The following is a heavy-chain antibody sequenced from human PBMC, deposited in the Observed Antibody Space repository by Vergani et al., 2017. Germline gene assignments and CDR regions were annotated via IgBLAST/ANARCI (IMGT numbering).Heavy chain of an antibody. J-gene: IGHJ4*02. CDR2: ISGSGGST. V-gene: IGHV3-9*01. D-gene: IGHD5-18*01. Sequence: EVQLVESGGGLVQPGRSLRLSCAASGFTFDDYAMHWVRQAPGKGLEWVSAISGSGGSTYYADSVKGRFTISRDNAKNSLYLQMNSLRAEDTALYYCAKDGHPGQDTADYFDYWGQGTLVTVSS. CDR1: GFTFDDYA. CDR3: AKDGHPGQDTADYFDY.